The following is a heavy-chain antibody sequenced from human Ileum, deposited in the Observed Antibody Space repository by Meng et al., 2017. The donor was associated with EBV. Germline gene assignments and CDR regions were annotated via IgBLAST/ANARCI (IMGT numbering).Heavy chain of an antibody. CDR2: LSSSGST. CDR3: ARGGWSLDY. J-gene: IGHJ4*02. Sequence: QVLLQESGPGLVTPSETLPLTCTVSGASISSYYWRWIRQPPGKGLEWIVYLSSSGSTNYNPSLKSRVTISVDTSKNQFSLNLSYVTAADTAVYYCARGGWSLDYWGQGTLVTVSS. V-gene: IGHV4-59*08. D-gene: IGHD2-15*01. CDR1: GASISSYY.